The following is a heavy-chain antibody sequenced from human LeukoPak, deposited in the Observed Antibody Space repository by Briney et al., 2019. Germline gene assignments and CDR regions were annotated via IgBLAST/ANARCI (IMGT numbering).Heavy chain of an antibody. CDR2: IYYSGNT. CDR3: ARWDYDISTGYSCFDY. CDR1: GVSISSYY. J-gene: IGHJ4*02. Sequence: SETLSLTCTVSGVSISSYYWSWLRQPPGKGLEWIGYIYYSGNTNYNPSLKSRVTISVDTSKNQFSLKLSSVTAADTAVYYCARWDYDISTGYSCFDYWGQGTLVTVSS. V-gene: IGHV4-59*01. D-gene: IGHD3-9*01.